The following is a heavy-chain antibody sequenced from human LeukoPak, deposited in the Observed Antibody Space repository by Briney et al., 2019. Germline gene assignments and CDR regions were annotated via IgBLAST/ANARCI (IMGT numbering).Heavy chain of an antibody. CDR1: GFTFSSFA. Sequence: GGSLRLSCAASGFTFSSFAMSWVRQAPGQGLEWVSAISGSGGTTVYADSVKGRFTISRDSSKSTLYLQMNSLRAEDTAVYYCARDTYYDSSGYYNYWGQGTLVTVSS. CDR2: ISGSGGTT. V-gene: IGHV3-23*01. D-gene: IGHD3-22*01. J-gene: IGHJ4*02. CDR3: ARDTYYDSSGYYNY.